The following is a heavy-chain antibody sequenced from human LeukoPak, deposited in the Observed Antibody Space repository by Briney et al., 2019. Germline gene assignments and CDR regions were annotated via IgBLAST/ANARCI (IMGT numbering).Heavy chain of an antibody. Sequence: GGALRLSCAASGFPFSNYWMAWVRQAPGKGLEWVANMKEDGGEINYVDSVKGRFTISRDNAKNSLHLQINSLRVDDTAVYYCVRDRGYSTFDYWGQGTLGIVS. J-gene: IGHJ4*02. CDR2: MKEDGGEI. D-gene: IGHD4-23*01. CDR3: VRDRGYSTFDY. V-gene: IGHV3-7*01. CDR1: GFPFSNYW.